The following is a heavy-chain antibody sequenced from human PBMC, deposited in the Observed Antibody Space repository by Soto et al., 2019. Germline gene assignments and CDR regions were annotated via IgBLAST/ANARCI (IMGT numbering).Heavy chain of an antibody. Sequence: QVQLVESGGGVVQPGRSLRLSCAASGFTFSSYGMHWVRQPPGKGLEWVAVIWYDGSNKYYADSVKGRFTISRDNSKNTLYLQMNSLRAEDTAVYYCARDLGRSGAYYYYGMDVWGQGTTVTVSS. V-gene: IGHV3-33*01. CDR3: ARDLGRSGAYYYYGMDV. CDR1: GFTFSSYG. D-gene: IGHD3-10*01. J-gene: IGHJ6*02. CDR2: IWYDGSNK.